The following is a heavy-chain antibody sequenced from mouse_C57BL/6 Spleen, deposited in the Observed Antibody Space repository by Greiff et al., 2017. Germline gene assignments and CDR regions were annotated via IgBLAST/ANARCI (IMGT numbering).Heavy chain of an antibody. J-gene: IGHJ3*01. CDR3: ARSIYDGYYGFAY. V-gene: IGHV1-55*01. CDR1: GYTFTSYW. D-gene: IGHD2-3*01. CDR2: IYPGSGST. Sequence: QVQLQQPGAELVKPGASVKMSCKASGYTFTSYWITWVKQRPGQGLEWIGDIYPGSGSTNYNEKFKSKATLTVDTSSSTAYVQLSSLTSEASAVYYYARSIYDGYYGFAYWGQGTLVTVSA.